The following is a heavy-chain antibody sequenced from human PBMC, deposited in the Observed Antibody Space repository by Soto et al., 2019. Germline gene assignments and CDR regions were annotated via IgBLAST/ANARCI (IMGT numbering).Heavy chain of an antibody. V-gene: IGHV3-23*01. CDR2: LSRSGGAT. J-gene: IGHJ5*02. Sequence: HPGGSLRLSCTASGFNTRFYSMSWVRQTPGKGLEWVAALSRSGGATYYADSVRGRFTISRDASKDTLILQMRNLRAEDTAIYYCSKGEMSTNRNSFDPWGQGTLVTVSS. CDR1: GFNTRFYS. D-gene: IGHD1-1*01. CDR3: SKGEMSTNRNSFDP.